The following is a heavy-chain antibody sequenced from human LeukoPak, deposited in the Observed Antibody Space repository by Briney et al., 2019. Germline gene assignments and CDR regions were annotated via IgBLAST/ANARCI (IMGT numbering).Heavy chain of an antibody. Sequence: SETLSLTCAVYGGSFSGYYWSWIRQPPGKGLEWIGEINHSGSTNYNPSLKSRVTISVDTSKNQFSLKLSSVTAADTAVYYCAVNPNYYDCSGSYGMDVWGQGTTVTVSS. CDR2: INHSGST. J-gene: IGHJ6*02. V-gene: IGHV4-34*01. CDR1: GGSFSGYY. D-gene: IGHD3-22*01. CDR3: AVNPNYYDCSGSYGMDV.